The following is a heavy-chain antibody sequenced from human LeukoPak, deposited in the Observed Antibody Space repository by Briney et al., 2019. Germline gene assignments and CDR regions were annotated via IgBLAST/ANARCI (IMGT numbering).Heavy chain of an antibody. CDR2: IYYSGST. V-gene: IGHV4-4*02. CDR1: GGSVTSTNW. CDR3: ARLMISPYYYGMDV. J-gene: IGHJ6*02. D-gene: IGHD3-22*01. Sequence: SETLSLTCDVSGGSVTSTNWWTWVRQPPGKGLEWIGYIYYSGSTNYNPSLKSRVTISVDTSKNQFSLKLSSVTAADTAVYYCARLMISPYYYGMDVWGQGTTVTVSS.